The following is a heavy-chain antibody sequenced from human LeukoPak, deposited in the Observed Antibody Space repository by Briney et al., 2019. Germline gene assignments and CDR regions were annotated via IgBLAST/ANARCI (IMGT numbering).Heavy chain of an antibody. CDR3: ARDYPTSGIVTIFDY. CDR2: ITASGGST. D-gene: IGHD1-1*01. CDR1: GFTFNNYA. J-gene: IGHJ4*02. Sequence: GSLRLSCASSGFTFNNYAMTWVRQAPGKGLEWVSSITASGGSTYCADSVKGRFTISRDNSKNMLYLQMSSLRAEHTAVYSCARDYPTSGIVTIFDYWGQGTLVTVSS. V-gene: IGHV3-23*01.